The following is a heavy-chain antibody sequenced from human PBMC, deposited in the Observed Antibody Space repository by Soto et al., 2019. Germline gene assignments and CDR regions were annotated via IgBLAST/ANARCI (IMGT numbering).Heavy chain of an antibody. V-gene: IGHV4-39*01. CDR1: GGSISSSSYY. Sequence: QLQLQESGPGLVKPSETLSLTCTVSGGSISSSSYYWGWIRQPPGKGLEWIGSIYYSGSTYYNPSLKSRVTISVDTSKNQFSLELSSVTVADTAVYYCARLGGLAVTPFAYWGQGTLVTVSS. CDR2: IYYSGST. D-gene: IGHD2-21*02. J-gene: IGHJ4*02. CDR3: ARLGGLAVTPFAY.